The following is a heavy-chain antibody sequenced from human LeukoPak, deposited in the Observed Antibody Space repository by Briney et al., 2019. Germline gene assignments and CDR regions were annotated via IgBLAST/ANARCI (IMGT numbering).Heavy chain of an antibody. V-gene: IGHV4-59*12. CDR3: ARGSVTPDAGY. Sequence: SETLSLTCGVSDSPISGYYWTWIRQPPGKGLDWIGYIFYGESTDYNPSLRSRVTISVDTSKSQVSLQLTSVTAADTAVYYCARGSVTPDAGYWGPGTLVTVSS. J-gene: IGHJ4*02. CDR2: IFYGEST. CDR1: DSPISGYY. D-gene: IGHD4-17*01.